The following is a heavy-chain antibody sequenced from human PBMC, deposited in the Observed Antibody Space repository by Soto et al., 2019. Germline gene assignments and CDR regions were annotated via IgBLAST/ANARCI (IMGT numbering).Heavy chain of an antibody. CDR2: ISDSGGST. D-gene: IGHD6-19*01. V-gene: IGHV3-23*01. CDR1: GLTFSNFA. J-gene: IGHJ3*01. CDR3: VKEGSGWYSRGCFDF. Sequence: PVGSLRLSCAASGLTFSNFAMNWVRQAPGKGLEWVSNISDSGGSTYYADSVKGRFTISRDNSKNTLYLQMNSLRGRDTAIYYCVKEGSGWYSRGCFDFWGRGTMVTVSS.